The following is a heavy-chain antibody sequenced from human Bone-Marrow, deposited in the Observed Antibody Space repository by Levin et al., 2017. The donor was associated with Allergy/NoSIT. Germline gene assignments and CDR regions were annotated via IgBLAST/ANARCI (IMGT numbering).Heavy chain of an antibody. J-gene: IGHJ4*02. D-gene: IGHD3-10*01. CDR3: ARGGSGAGYYFEY. CDR1: GFTFNNFN. CDR2: ISSSSSYI. Sequence: GGSLRLSCAASGFTFNNFNMNWVRQAPGKGLEWVSSISSSSSYIYYADSVKGRFTISRDNAKNSLYLQMNSLRAEDTAVYYCARGGSGAGYYFEYWGQGTLVTVSS. V-gene: IGHV3-21*01.